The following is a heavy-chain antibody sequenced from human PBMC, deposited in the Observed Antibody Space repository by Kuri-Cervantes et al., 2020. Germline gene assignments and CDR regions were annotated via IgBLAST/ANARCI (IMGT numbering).Heavy chain of an antibody. D-gene: IGHD3-22*01. CDR1: GFTSSTYP. CDR3: VRATTMIVDFDY. CDR2: ISSDGSNK. J-gene: IGHJ4*02. V-gene: IGHV3-30-3*01. Sequence: LTCAASGFTSSTYPIHWVRQAPGKGMEWVALISSDGSNKHYVDSVKGRFTISRDNSKNTLSLQMNSLTAEDTAVYYCVRATTMIVDFDYWRQGTLVTVSS.